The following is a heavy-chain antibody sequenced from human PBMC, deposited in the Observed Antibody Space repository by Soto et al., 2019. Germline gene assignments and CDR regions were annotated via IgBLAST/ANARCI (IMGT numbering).Heavy chain of an antibody. CDR2: IYYSGST. J-gene: IGHJ5*02. D-gene: IGHD3-10*01. Sequence: SXTLSLTCTVSGGSMGSGDYYWSWIRQPPGKGLEWIGYIYYSGSTYYNPSLKSRVTMSMDTSKNHLSLRLSSVTAADTAVYYCARVGIWWFDPWGQGTPVTVSS. CDR1: GGSMGSGDYY. CDR3: ARVGIWWFDP. V-gene: IGHV4-30-4*01.